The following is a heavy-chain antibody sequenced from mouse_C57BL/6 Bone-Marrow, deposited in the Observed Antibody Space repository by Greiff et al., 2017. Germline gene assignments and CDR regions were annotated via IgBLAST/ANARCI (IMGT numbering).Heavy chain of an antibody. CDR1: GFNIKDDY. CDR2: IDPENGDT. V-gene: IGHV14-4*01. D-gene: IGHD2-1*01. Sequence: EVQLQQSGAELVRPGASVKLSCTASGFNIKDDYMHWVQQRPEQGLEWIGWIDPENGDTEYASKFQGQATITADTSSNTAYLQLSSLTSEATAVYYCTTDGNYVENYFDYWGQGTTLTVSS. CDR3: TTDGNYVENYFDY. J-gene: IGHJ2*01.